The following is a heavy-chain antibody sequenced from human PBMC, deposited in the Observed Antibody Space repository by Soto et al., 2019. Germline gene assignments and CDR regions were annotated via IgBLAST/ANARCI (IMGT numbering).Heavy chain of an antibody. D-gene: IGHD6-19*01. J-gene: IGHJ4*02. CDR2: IYYSGST. CDR3: ARRGDAGWYEPHYFDY. Sequence: SETLSLTCTVSGGSISSYYWSWIRQPPGKGLEWIGYIYYSGSTNYNPSLKSRVTISVDTSKNQFSLKLNSVTAADTAVYYCARRGDAGWYEPHYFDYWGQGTLVTVSS. V-gene: IGHV4-59*08. CDR1: GGSISSYY.